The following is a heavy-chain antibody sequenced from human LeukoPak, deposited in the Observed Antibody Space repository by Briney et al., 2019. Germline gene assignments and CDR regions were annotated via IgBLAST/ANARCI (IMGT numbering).Heavy chain of an antibody. V-gene: IGHV3-7*01. CDR3: ASPTAYDYYESSGYYSYVFDI. CDR1: GFTFSRYW. CDR2: IKHDGSEK. D-gene: IGHD3-22*01. J-gene: IGHJ3*02. Sequence: PGGSLRLSCAASGFTFSRYWMTWVRQAPGKGLEWVANIKHDGSEKYYVDSVKGRFTISRDNAKNSLYLQMNSLRAEDTAVYYCASPTAYDYYESSGYYSYVFDIWGQGTMVTVSS.